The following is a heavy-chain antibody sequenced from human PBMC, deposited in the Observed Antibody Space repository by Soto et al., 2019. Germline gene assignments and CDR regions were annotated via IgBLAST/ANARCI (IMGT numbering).Heavy chain of an antibody. D-gene: IGHD2-2*01. CDR2: IIPIFGTA. Sequence: VASVKVSCKASGGTFSSYAISWVRQAPGQGLEWMGGIIPIFGTAHYAPKFQGRVTITADESTSTAYMELSSLRSEDTAVYYCARVSVPLNAFDIWGQGTMVTVSS. CDR1: GGTFSSYA. V-gene: IGHV1-69*13. J-gene: IGHJ3*02. CDR3: ARVSVPLNAFDI.